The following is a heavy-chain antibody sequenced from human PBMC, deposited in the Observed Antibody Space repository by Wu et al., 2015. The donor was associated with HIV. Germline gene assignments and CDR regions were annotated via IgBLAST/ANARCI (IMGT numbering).Heavy chain of an antibody. CDR1: GYTFTDYY. Sequence: QVQLVQSGAEVKKPGASVKVSCQASGYTFTDYYIHWVRQAPGQRLEWMGWFNPNTGGAHYGLDYQGRVTMTGDTSMTTVYMELTRLASDDTAIYYCARNTDSVATSLYSLGVWGQGTAVTVSS. V-gene: IGHV1-2*02. CDR2: FNPNTGGA. CDR3: ARNTDSVATSLYSLGV. J-gene: IGHJ6*02. D-gene: IGHD5-12*01.